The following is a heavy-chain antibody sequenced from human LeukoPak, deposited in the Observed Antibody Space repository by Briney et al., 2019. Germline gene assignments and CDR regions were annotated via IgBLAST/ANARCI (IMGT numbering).Heavy chain of an antibody. Sequence: PGGSLRLSCAASGFTFSSYAMSWVRQAPGKGLEWCSAISGSGASANYADSVKGRFTISRDNSKNTLYLQMNSLRAEDTALYYCAKDRSCTNDICHGDFAYWGQGTLVTVSS. CDR1: GFTFSSYA. CDR2: ISGSGASA. CDR3: AKDRSCTNDICHGDFAY. J-gene: IGHJ4*02. D-gene: IGHD2-8*01. V-gene: IGHV3-23*01.